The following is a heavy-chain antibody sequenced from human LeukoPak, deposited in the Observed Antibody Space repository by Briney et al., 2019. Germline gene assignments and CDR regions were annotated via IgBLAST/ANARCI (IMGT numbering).Heavy chain of an antibody. CDR1: GGTISSSSYY. CDR2: IYYSGST. D-gene: IGHD6-19*01. V-gene: IGHV4-39*01. Sequence: KPSETLCLTCTVSGGTISSSSYYWGWIRQPPGKGLEWYGSIYYSGSTYYNPSLKSRVTISVDTSKKQFSLKTSSVTAADTSVYYCARQSAVAGNFDCWGQGTLVTVSS. CDR3: ARQSAVAGNFDC. J-gene: IGHJ4*02.